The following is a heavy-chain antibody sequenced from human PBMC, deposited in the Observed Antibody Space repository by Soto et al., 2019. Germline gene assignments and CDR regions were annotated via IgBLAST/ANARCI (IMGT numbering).Heavy chain of an antibody. Sequence: QVQLQESGPGLVKPSQTLSLTCTVSGGSISSGDYYWSWIRQPPGKGLEWIGYIYYSGSTYYNPSLKSRVTLSVDTSKNQFSLKLSSVTAADTAVYYCARDTQRLGELSLLGFDYWGQGTLVTVSS. J-gene: IGHJ4*02. V-gene: IGHV4-30-4*01. D-gene: IGHD3-16*02. CDR2: IYYSGST. CDR3: ARDTQRLGELSLLGFDY. CDR1: GGSISSGDYY.